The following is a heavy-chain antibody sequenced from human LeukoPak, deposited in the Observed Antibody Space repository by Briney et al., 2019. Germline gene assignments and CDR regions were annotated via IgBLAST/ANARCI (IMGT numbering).Heavy chain of an antibody. V-gene: IGHV1-69*05. J-gene: IGHJ6*03. CDR3: AGDGGDYGSGNYYYYMDV. CDR2: IIPIFGTA. D-gene: IGHD3-10*01. Sequence: SVKVSCKASGGTSSSYAISWVRQAPGQGLEWMGGIIPIFGTANYAQKFQGRVTITTDESSSTAYMELGSLRSEDTAVYYCAGDGGDYGSGNYYYYMDVWGKGTTVTVSS. CDR1: GGTSSSYA.